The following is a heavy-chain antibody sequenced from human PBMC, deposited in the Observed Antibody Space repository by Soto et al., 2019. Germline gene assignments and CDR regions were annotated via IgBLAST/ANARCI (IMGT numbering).Heavy chain of an antibody. CDR2: IKEDEREK. CDR3: ARKGNALDI. Sequence: EVQLVESGGGLVQPGGSLRLSCAASGFTFSSYWMSWVRQAPGKGLEWVANIKEDEREKYYVDSAKGRFTISRDNAKKSLYLQMNSLRAEDTAVYYCARKGNALDIWGQGTMVTVSS. J-gene: IGHJ3*02. D-gene: IGHD6-13*01. CDR1: GFTFSSYW. V-gene: IGHV3-7*01.